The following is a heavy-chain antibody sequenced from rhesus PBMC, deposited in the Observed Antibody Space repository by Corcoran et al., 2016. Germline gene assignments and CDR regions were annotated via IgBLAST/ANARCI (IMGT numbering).Heavy chain of an antibody. J-gene: IGHJ4*01. CDR3: ARRGSSWSFDY. Sequence: QVQLQESGPGLVKPSETLSLTCAVSGGSISSSNWWSWGRQPPGKGLEWIGYISGSSGSTYYNPSLKSRVTISTDTSKNQFSLKLSYVTAADTAVYYCARRGSSWSFDYWGQRVLVTVSS. CDR1: GGSISSSNW. CDR2: ISGSSGST. D-gene: IGHD6-13*01. V-gene: IGHV4-65*01.